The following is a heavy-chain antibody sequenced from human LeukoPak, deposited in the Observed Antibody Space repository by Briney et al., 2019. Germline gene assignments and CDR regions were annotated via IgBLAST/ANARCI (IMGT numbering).Heavy chain of an antibody. D-gene: IGHD2-2*01. V-gene: IGHV1-18*01. Sequence: GASVKVSCKASGYTFTSYGISWVRQAPGQGLEWMGWISAYNGNTNYAQKVQGRVTMTTDRSTSTAYMELRSLRSDDTAVYYCAREDCSSTSCYHSRRSKYGMDVWGQGTTVTVS. CDR1: GYTFTSYG. J-gene: IGHJ6*02. CDR3: AREDCSSTSCYHSRRSKYGMDV. CDR2: ISAYNGNT.